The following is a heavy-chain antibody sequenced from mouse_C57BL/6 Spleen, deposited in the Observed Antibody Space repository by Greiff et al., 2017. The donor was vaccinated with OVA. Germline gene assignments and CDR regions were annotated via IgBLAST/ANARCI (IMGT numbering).Heavy chain of an antibody. J-gene: IGHJ2*01. CDR3: ARDGSSYKDY. CDR1: GYTFTSYW. CDR2: IYPGSGST. D-gene: IGHD1-1*01. V-gene: IGHV1-55*01. Sequence: QVQLQQPGAELVKPGASVKMSCKASGYTFTSYWITWVKQRPGQGLEWIGDIYPGSGSTNYNEQFKSKATLTVDTSSCTAYMQLSSLTSEDSAVYYCARDGSSYKDYWGQGTTLTVSS.